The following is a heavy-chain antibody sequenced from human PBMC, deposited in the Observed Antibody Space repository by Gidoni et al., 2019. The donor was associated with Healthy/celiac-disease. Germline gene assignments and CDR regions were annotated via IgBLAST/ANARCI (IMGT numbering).Heavy chain of an antibody. D-gene: IGHD6-6*01. J-gene: IGHJ5*02. V-gene: IGHV4-30-2*01. CDR3: ARGGGRLVQARWFDP. CDR1: GGSISRGGYS. Sequence: QLQLQESGSGLVKPSQTLSLTCAVSGGSISRGGYSWSWIRQPPGKGLEWIGYIYHSGSTYYNPSLKSRVTISVDRSKNQFSLKLSSVTAADTAVYYCARGGGRLVQARWFDPWGQGTLVTVSS. CDR2: IYHSGST.